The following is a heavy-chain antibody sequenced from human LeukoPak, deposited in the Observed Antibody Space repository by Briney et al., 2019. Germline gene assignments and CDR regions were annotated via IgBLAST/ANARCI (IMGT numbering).Heavy chain of an antibody. CDR2: ITCDGSNT. Sequence: GRSLRLSCAASGFTFSSYAMHWVRQAPGKGLEWVAAITCDGSNTYYADSVKGRFTISRDNSKSTLYLQMNSLRAEDTAVCDGAGGKLYGGSSPSPAPCCMDIWGQ. J-gene: IGHJ6*02. D-gene: IGHD3-16*02. V-gene: IGHV3-30-3*01. CDR1: GFTFSSYA. CDR3: AGGKLYGGSSPSPAPCCMDI.